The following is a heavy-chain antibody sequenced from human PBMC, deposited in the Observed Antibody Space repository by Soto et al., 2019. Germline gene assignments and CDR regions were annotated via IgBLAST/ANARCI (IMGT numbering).Heavy chain of an antibody. Sequence: PGGSLRLCCATSGCRLSSYAMHWVRQAPGKGLEWVALMSYDESKKYYADSVKGRFTISRDTSKNTLVLEMNNLRVEDTAVYYCAKDRRDGDFMHILVVDFWGQGALVTVSS. CDR2: MSYDESKK. V-gene: IGHV3-30*18. CDR1: GCRLSSYA. D-gene: IGHD2-15*01. CDR3: AKDRRDGDFMHILVVDF. J-gene: IGHJ4*02.